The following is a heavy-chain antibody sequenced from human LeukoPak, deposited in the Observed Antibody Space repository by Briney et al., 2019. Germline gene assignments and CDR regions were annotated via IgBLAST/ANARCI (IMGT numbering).Heavy chain of an antibody. D-gene: IGHD6-19*01. CDR3: TTPGYSSGWYFDC. J-gene: IGHJ4*02. Sequence: GGSLRLSCAASGFTFSNAWMGWVRQAPGKGLEWVGRIKSKTDGGTTDYAAPVKGRFTISRDDSKNTLYLQMNSLKTEDAAVYYCTTPGYSSGWYFDCWGQGTLVTVSS. V-gene: IGHV3-15*01. CDR1: GFTFSNAW. CDR2: IKSKTDGGTT.